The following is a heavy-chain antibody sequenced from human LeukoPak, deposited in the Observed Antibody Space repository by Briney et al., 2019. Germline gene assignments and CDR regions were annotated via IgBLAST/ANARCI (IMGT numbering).Heavy chain of an antibody. D-gene: IGHD3-22*01. Sequence: SETLSLTCTVSGGSISSYYWSWIRQPPGKGLEWIGYIYYSGSTSYNPSLKSRVTISVDTSKNQFSLKLSSVTAADTAVYYCARGSYYYDSSGYYYASPWDYWGQGTLVTVSS. CDR3: ARGSYYYDSSGYYYASPWDY. CDR2: IYYSGST. V-gene: IGHV4-59*08. J-gene: IGHJ4*02. CDR1: GGSISSYY.